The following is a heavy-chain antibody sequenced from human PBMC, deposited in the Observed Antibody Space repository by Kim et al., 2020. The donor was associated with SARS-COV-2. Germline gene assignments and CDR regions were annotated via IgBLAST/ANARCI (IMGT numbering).Heavy chain of an antibody. D-gene: IGHD2-15*01. CDR2: ISSSSSTV. J-gene: IGHJ6*02. CDR1: GFTFSTYN. Sequence: GGSLRLSCAASGFTFSTYNMNWVRQAPGKGLEWVSYISSSSSTVFYADSVKGRFTISRDNAKNSLYLQMNSLRDEDTAVYYCARDSTVVTPWGIYYYGMEVWGQGTTVTVSS. CDR3: ARDSTVVTPWGIYYYGMEV. V-gene: IGHV3-48*02.